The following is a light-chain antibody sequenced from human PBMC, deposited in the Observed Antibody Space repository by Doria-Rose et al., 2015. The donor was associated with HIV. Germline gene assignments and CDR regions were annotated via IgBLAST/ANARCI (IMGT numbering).Light chain of an antibody. Sequence: QSVLIQPASVSGSPGQSITISCTGNSNDVGSYDYVSWYQQHPGKAPKLMIYEVSNRPSGVSNRFSGSKSGNTASLTIDGLQADDEADYYCTSYAGSSVPDVFGTGTKVTVL. V-gene: IGLV2-14*01. CDR3: TSYAGSSVPDV. CDR1: SNDVGSYDY. J-gene: IGLJ1*01. CDR2: EVS.